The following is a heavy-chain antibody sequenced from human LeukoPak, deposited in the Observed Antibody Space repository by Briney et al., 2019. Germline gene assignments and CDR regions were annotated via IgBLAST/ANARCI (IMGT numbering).Heavy chain of an antibody. V-gene: IGHV3-30*18. CDR3: AKEYASGWVDY. CDR2: ISYDGSIK. D-gene: IGHD6-19*01. J-gene: IGHJ4*02. Sequence: GGALRLSCAASGFTFSSYGMHWVRQAPGKGLEWVAVISYDGSIKYYADSVKGRFTISRDNSKNTLYLQMNSLRAEDTAVYYCAKEYASGWVDYWGQGTLVTVSS. CDR1: GFTFSSYG.